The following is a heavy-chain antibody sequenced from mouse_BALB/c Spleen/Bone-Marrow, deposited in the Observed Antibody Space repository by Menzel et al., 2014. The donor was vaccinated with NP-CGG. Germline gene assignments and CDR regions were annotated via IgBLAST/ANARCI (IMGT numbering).Heavy chain of an antibody. V-gene: IGHV1S132*01. CDR1: GYTFTSYW. CDR2: IFPGTVTS. CDR3: ARRGYGYLDY. D-gene: IGHD2-10*02. Sequence: VQLQESGAELVKPGASVKLSCKTSGYTFTSYWIQWVKQRPGQGLGWIGEIFPGTVTSYYNEKFKGKATLTIDTSSSTASMQLSSLTSEDSAVYFCARRGYGYLDYWGQGTTLTVSS. J-gene: IGHJ2*01.